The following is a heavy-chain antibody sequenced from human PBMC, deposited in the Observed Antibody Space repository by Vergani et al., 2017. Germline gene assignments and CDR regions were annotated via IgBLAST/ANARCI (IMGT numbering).Heavy chain of an antibody. CDR2: IYWNDDK. J-gene: IGHJ6*02. D-gene: IGHD6-19*01. CDR1: GFSLSTSGVS. CDR3: ARSGSSGWYEVPERHYYYYGMDV. V-gene: IGHV2-5*01. Sequence: QITLKESGPTLVTLTQTLPLTCTVSGFSLSTSGVSVAWIRQPPGKALEWLALIYWNDDKRYSPSLKSRLTITKDTSKNQVVLTMTNMDPADTATYFCARSGSSGWYEVPERHYYYYGMDVGGQGTTVTVSS.